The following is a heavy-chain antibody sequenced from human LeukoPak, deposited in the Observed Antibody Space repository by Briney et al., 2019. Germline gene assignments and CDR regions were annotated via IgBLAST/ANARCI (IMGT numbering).Heavy chain of an antibody. J-gene: IGHJ5*02. V-gene: IGHV4-59*12. D-gene: IGHD2-2*01. CDR1: GGSISSYY. Sequence: PSETLSLTCTVSGGSISSYYWSWIRQPPGKGLEWIGYIYYSGSTNYNPSLKSRVTISVDTSKNQFSLKLSSVTAADTAVYYCARDRSSGDCSSTSCVRWFDPWGQGTLVTVSS. CDR3: ARDRSSGDCSSTSCVRWFDP. CDR2: IYYSGST.